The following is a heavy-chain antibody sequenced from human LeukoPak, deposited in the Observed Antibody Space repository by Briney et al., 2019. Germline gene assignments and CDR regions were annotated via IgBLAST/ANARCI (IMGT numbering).Heavy chain of an antibody. D-gene: IGHD3-22*01. CDR2: ISTYHGDT. CDR3: ARGGYYYDSSGYRFDY. Sequence: SVKVSCKASGYTFPIYGISWVRQAPGQGLEWVGWISTYHGDTNYAQKLQGRVTMTTDTSTSTAYMELRSLRSDDTAVYYCARGGYYYDSSGYRFDYWGQGTLVTVSS. CDR1: GYTFPIYG. J-gene: IGHJ4*02. V-gene: IGHV1-18*01.